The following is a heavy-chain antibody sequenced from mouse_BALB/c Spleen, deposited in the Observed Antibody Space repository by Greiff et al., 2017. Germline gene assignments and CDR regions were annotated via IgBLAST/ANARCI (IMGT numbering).Heavy chain of an antibody. CDR1: GFSLTGYG. D-gene: IGHD4-1*02. CDR2: IWGDGST. CDR3: ARGGNWDYYAMDY. Sequence: VKLQESGPGLVAPSQSLSITCTVSGFSLTGYGVNWVRQPPGKGLEWLGMIWGDGSTDYNSALKSRLSISKDNSKSQVFLKMNSLQTDDTARYYCARGGNWDYYAMDYWGQGTSVTVSS. V-gene: IGHV2-6-7*01. J-gene: IGHJ4*01.